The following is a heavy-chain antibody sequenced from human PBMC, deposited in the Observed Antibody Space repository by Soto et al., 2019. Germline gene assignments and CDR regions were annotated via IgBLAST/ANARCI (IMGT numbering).Heavy chain of an antibody. D-gene: IGHD5-18*01. CDR3: AIGNHTAMVGAFDY. V-gene: IGHV1-69*12. CDR1: GGTFRSYA. Sequence: QVQMAQSGAEVKKPGSSVKVSCKASGGTFRSYAISWVRQAPGQGLEWMGGITPIFGTANYAQKFQGRVTITADESSSPAYMELSSLRSEDTAVYYCAIGNHTAMVGAFDYWGQGTLVSVSS. J-gene: IGHJ4*02. CDR2: ITPIFGTA.